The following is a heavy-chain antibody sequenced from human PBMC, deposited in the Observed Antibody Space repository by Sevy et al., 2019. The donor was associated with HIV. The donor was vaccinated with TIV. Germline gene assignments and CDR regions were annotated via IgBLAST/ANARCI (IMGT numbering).Heavy chain of an antibody. Sequence: ASVKVSCKASGYTITGYYMHWVRQAPGQGLEWMGWINPNSGGTNYAQKFQGRVTMTRDTSISTAYMELSRLRSDDTAVYYCARGISMDYGSRNVRFYYYYYYMDVWGKGTTVTVSS. CDR1: GYTITGYY. CDR2: INPNSGGT. D-gene: IGHD3-10*01. CDR3: ARGISMDYGSRNVRFYYYYYYMDV. J-gene: IGHJ6*03. V-gene: IGHV1-2*02.